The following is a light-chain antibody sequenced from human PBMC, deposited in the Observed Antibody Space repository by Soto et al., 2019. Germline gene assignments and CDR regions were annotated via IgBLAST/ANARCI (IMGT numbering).Light chain of an antibody. Sequence: DIQMTQSPSSLSASVGDRVTITCRASQSISNYLNWYQQKPGKAPKALIYAVSSLQSGVPSRFSGSGSGTDFTLTVSDLQPEDFATYYCQQSYSTPLTFGGGTTVEI. CDR3: QQSYSTPLT. V-gene: IGKV1-39*01. CDR2: AVS. J-gene: IGKJ4*01. CDR1: QSISNY.